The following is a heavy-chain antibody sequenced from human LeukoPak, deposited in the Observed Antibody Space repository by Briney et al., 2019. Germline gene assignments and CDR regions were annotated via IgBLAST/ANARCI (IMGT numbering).Heavy chain of an antibody. J-gene: IGHJ3*01. CDR1: GFTFSSYG. CDR3: AKGPYYNILTGYRKGGAFDV. CDR2: IRYDGSIK. V-gene: IGHV3-30*02. D-gene: IGHD3-9*01. Sequence: GSLRLSCAASGFTFSSYGMHWVRQAPGKGLEWVTFIRYDGSIKYYADSVKGRFTISRDSSKNTLYLQMNSLRAEDTAVYYCAKGPYYNILTGYRKGGAFDVWGRGTMVTVSS.